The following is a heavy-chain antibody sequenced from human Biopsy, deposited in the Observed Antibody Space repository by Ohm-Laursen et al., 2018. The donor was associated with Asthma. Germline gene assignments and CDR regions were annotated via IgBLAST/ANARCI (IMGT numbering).Heavy chain of an antibody. Sequence: CQPDAYSFNRACISCARQAPREWLGWLGCIMVYNGNTKVAQKLQDRVTMITDTSTSTAYMELRSLRSDDTAVYFCARAVDYSHYYGIDVWGQGTTVTVS. CDR1: AYSFNRAC. D-gene: IGHD3-10*01. CDR3: ARAVDYSHYYGIDV. J-gene: IGHJ6*02. CDR2: IMVYNGNT. V-gene: IGHV1-18*01.